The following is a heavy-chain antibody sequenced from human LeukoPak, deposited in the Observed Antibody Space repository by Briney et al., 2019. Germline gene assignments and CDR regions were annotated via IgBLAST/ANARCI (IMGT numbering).Heavy chain of an antibody. V-gene: IGHV4-34*01. CDR3: ARGYGVY. J-gene: IGHJ4*02. Sequence: SETLSLTCAVYGGSFSGYYWSWIRQPPGKGLEWIGEINHSGSANYNPSLKSRVTISVDTSKNQFSLKLSSVTAADTAVYYCARGYGVYWGQGTLVTVSS. CDR2: INHSGSA. CDR1: GGSFSGYY. D-gene: IGHD4-17*01.